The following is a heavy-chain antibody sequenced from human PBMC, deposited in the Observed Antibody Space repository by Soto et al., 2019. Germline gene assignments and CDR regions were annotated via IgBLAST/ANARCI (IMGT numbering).Heavy chain of an antibody. CDR2: ISWDGGST. V-gene: IGHV3-43*01. CDR1: GFTFDDYT. Sequence: GESLRLSCAASGFTFDDYTMHWVRQAPGKGLEWVSLISWDGGSTYYADSVKGRFTIYRDNSKNSLYLQMNSLRTEDTALYYCAKVAEVYAIFSWFDPWGQGTLVTVSS. J-gene: IGHJ5*02. D-gene: IGHD2-8*01. CDR3: AKVAEVYAIFSWFDP.